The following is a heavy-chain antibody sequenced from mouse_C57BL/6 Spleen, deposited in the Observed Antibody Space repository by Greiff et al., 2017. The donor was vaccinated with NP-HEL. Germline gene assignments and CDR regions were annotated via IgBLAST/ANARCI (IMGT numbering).Heavy chain of an antibody. J-gene: IGHJ4*01. V-gene: IGHV1-50*01. Sequence: QVQLQQPGAELVKPGASVKLSCKASGYTFTSYWMQWVKQRPGQGLEWIGEIDPSDSYTNYNQKFKGKATLTVDTSSSTAYMQLSSLTSEDSAVYYCARSSYYYGSSYVPYYAMDYWGQGTSVTVSS. CDR2: IDPSDSYT. CDR3: ARSSYYYGSSYVPYYAMDY. D-gene: IGHD1-1*01. CDR1: GYTFTSYW.